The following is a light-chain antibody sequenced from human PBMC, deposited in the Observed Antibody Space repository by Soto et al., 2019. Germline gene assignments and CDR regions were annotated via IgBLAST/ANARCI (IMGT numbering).Light chain of an antibody. CDR1: SSNIGAGYD. V-gene: IGLV1-40*01. Sequence: QLVLTQPPSVSGAPGQRVTISCTGSSSNIGAGYDVHWYQQLPGTAPKLLIYGNNNRPSGVPDRFSGSKSGTSASLAITGLQAEDEADYYYQSYDSSLSGSVFGGGTKVTVL. CDR2: GNN. CDR3: QSYDSSLSGSV. J-gene: IGLJ3*02.